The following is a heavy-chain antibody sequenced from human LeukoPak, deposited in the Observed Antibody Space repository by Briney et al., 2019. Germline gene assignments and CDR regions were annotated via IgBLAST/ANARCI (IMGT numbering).Heavy chain of an antibody. CDR2: IYYSGST. Sequence: SETLSLTCTVSGGSISSSSYYWGWIHQPPGKGLEWIGSIYYSGSTYYNPSLKSRVTISVDTSKNQFSLKLSSVTAADTAVYYCASYLEGQWLVRYYFDYWGQGTLVTVSS. CDR1: GGSISSSSYY. CDR3: ASYLEGQWLVRYYFDY. V-gene: IGHV4-39*01. D-gene: IGHD6-19*01. J-gene: IGHJ4*02.